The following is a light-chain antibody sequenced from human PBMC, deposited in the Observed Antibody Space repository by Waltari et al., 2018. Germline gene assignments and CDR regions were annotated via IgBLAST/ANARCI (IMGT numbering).Light chain of an antibody. Sequence: DIQMTQSPSSLSASVGDRVTITCRASQSIRSYLNWYQQKPGTAPKLLIYAASSLQSGVPSRFSGSGSGTDFTLTISSLQPEDFATYYCQQSYSTPHTFGQGTKLEIK. J-gene: IGKJ2*01. CDR2: AAS. CDR1: QSIRSY. CDR3: QQSYSTPHT. V-gene: IGKV1-39*01.